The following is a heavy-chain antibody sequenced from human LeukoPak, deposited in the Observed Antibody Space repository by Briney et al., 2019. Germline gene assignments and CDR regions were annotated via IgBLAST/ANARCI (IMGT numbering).Heavy chain of an antibody. J-gene: IGHJ4*02. Sequence: GESLKISCAASGFTFSSYAMNWVRQAPGKGLEWVSAISGSGYYANYADSVKGRFTISRDNSKNTLYLQMNSLRAEDTAVYSCAKTAVPGTRHSDYWGQGTLVTVSS. CDR3: AKTAVPGTRHSDY. CDR2: ISGSGYYA. CDR1: GFTFSSYA. D-gene: IGHD6-19*01. V-gene: IGHV3-23*01.